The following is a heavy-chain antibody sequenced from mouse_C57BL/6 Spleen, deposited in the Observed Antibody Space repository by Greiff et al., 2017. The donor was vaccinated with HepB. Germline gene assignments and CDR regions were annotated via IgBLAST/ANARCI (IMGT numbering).Heavy chain of an antibody. V-gene: IGHV1-82*01. CDR1: GYAFSSSW. CDR3: ARRTTADYFDY. CDR2: IYPGDGDT. J-gene: IGHJ2*01. Sequence: QVQLQQSGPELVKPGASVKISCKASGYAFSSSWMNWVKQRPGKGLEWIGRIYPGDGDTNYNGKFKGKATLTADKSSSTAYMQLSSLTSEDSAVYCCARRTTADYFDYWGQGTTLTVSS. D-gene: IGHD1-2*01.